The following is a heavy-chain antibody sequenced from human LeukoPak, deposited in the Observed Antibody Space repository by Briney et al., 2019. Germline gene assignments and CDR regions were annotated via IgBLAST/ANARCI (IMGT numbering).Heavy chain of an antibody. CDR2: ISSSSSTI. Sequence: PGGSLRLSCAASGFTFSSYSMNWVRQAPGKGLEWVSYISSSSSTIYHADSVKGRFTISRDNAKNSLYLQMNSLRAEDTAVYYCARVGYSRGSSWYVGYYYGMDVWGQGTTVTVSS. CDR3: ARVGYSRGSSWYVGYYYGMDV. CDR1: GFTFSSYS. J-gene: IGHJ6*02. V-gene: IGHV3-48*01. D-gene: IGHD6-13*01.